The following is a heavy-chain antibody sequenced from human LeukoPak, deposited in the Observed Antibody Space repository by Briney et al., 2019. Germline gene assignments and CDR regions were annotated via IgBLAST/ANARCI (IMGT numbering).Heavy chain of an antibody. D-gene: IGHD3-22*01. CDR1: GFTFSSYG. V-gene: IGHV3-30*19. CDR3: ARGLRNYYDSSDLLDY. Sequence: GGSLRLSCAASGFTFSSYGMHWVRQAPGKGLEWLAVISYDGSNKYYADSVKGRFTISRDNSKNTLYLQMNSLRAEDTAVYYCARGLRNYYDSSDLLDYWGQGTLVTVSS. J-gene: IGHJ4*02. CDR2: ISYDGSNK.